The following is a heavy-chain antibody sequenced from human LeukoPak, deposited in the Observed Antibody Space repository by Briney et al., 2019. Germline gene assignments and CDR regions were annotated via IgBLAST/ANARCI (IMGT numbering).Heavy chain of an antibody. D-gene: IGHD3-3*01. Sequence: SETLSLTCNVSGGSIINHYWSWIRQPPGKGLEWIGYIYYSGSTNYNPSLKSRVTMSVDTSKSQFSLKLSSVTAADTAVYYCAREAIFGVLAGYMDFWGKGTTVTVSS. V-gene: IGHV4-59*11. CDR2: IYYSGST. J-gene: IGHJ6*03. CDR1: GGSIINHY. CDR3: AREAIFGVLAGYMDF.